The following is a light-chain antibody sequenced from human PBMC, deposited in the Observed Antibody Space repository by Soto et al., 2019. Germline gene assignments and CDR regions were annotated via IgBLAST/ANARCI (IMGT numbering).Light chain of an antibody. CDR1: QGIRAD. Sequence: AIQMTQSPSSLSASVGDRVTITCRASQGIRADLGWYQQKPGEAPKLLIYGTSTLHTGVPSRFSGSGSGADFTLTISSLQPEDFATYCCLQDYDYPRTFGQGTKVEIK. V-gene: IGKV1-6*01. J-gene: IGKJ1*01. CDR2: GTS. CDR3: LQDYDYPRT.